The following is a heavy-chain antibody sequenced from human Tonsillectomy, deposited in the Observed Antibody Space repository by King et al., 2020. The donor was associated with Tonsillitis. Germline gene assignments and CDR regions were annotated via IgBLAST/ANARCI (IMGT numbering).Heavy chain of an antibody. Sequence: MQLQESGPGLVKPSETLSLTCTVSGGSISSYYWSWIRQPPGKGLEWIGYIYDTGSTNYNPSLKSRVTLSVDTSKNQFSLQLSSVTAADTAVYYCARTHAGNSYPFYSYYTAVCGKGTTVT. V-gene: IGHV4-59*01. J-gene: IGHJ6*03. CDR1: GGSISSYY. CDR3: ARTHAGNSYPFYSYYTAV. D-gene: IGHD1-7*01. CDR2: IYDTGST.